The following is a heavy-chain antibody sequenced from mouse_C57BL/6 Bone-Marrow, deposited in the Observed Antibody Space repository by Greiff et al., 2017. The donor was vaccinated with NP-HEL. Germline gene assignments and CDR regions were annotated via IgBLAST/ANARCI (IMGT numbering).Heavy chain of an antibody. CDR3: ARGGMGYDSYYFDY. J-gene: IGHJ2*01. V-gene: IGHV3-6*01. D-gene: IGHD2-2*01. CDR2: ISYDGSN. Sequence: VQLKESGPGLVKPSQSLSLTCSVTGYSITSGYYWNWIRQFPGNKLEWMGYISYDGSNNYNPSLKNRISITRDTSKNQFFLKLNSVTTEDTATYYCARGGMGYDSYYFDYWGQGTTLTVSS. CDR1: GYSITSGYY.